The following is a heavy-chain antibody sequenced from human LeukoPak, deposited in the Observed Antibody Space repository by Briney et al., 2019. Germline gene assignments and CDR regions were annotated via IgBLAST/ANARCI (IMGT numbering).Heavy chain of an antibody. J-gene: IGHJ4*02. CDR2: IKSKTDGGTT. CDR3: TRIIKSGSFDY. D-gene: IGHD1-26*01. V-gene: IGHV3-15*01. CDR1: GFTFSNAW. Sequence: GGSLRLSCAASGFTFSNAWMNWVRQAPGKGLEWVGRIKSKTDGGTTDYAAPVKGRFTISRDDSTNTLFLQMNSLKTGDTALYYCTRIIKSGSFDYWGQETLVTVSS.